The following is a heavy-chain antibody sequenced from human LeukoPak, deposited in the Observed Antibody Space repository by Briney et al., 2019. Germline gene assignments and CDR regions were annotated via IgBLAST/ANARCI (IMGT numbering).Heavy chain of an antibody. D-gene: IGHD6-19*01. CDR2: MNPNSGNT. J-gene: IGHJ3*02. CDR3: ARGQWLEAFDI. Sequence: GASVTVSCKASGYTFTSYDINWVRQATGQGLEWMGWMNPNSGNTGYAQKFQGRVTMTRNTSISTAYMELSSLRSEDKAVYYCARGQWLEAFDIWGQGTMVTVSS. CDR1: GYTFTSYD. V-gene: IGHV1-8*01.